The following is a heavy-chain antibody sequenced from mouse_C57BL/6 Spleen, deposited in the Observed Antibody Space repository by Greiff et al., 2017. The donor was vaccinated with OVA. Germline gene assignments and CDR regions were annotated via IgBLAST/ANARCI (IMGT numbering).Heavy chain of an antibody. CDR3: ARPLYYGNYWYFDV. J-gene: IGHJ1*03. D-gene: IGHD2-1*01. CDR1: GFTFSDYG. CDR2: ISSGSSTI. Sequence: EVKLQESGGGLVKPGGSLKLSCAASGFTFSDYGMHWVRQAPEKGLEWVAYISSGSSTIYYADTVKGRFTISRDNAKNTLFLQMTSLRSEDTAMYYCARPLYYGNYWYFDVWGTGTTVTVSS. V-gene: IGHV5-17*01.